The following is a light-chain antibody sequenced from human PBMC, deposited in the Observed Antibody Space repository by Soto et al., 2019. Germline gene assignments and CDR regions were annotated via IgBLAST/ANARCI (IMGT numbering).Light chain of an antibody. V-gene: IGKV4-1*01. CDR2: WAS. J-gene: IGKJ2*01. Sequence: DIVMTKSPDSLAVSLGERATINCKSSQSVLYSSNNKNYLAWYQQRPGQPPKLLIYWASTRESGVPDRFSGSGSGTDFTFTITSLQAEDVAVYYCQQYESTPPTFGQGTKLEIK. CDR1: QSVLYSSNNKNY. CDR3: QQYESTPPT.